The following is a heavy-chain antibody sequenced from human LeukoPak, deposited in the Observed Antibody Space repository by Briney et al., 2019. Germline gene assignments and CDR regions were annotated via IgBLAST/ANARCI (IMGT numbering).Heavy chain of an antibody. V-gene: IGHV4-4*07. D-gene: IGHD6-19*01. J-gene: IGHJ6*03. CDR2: IYTSGST. CDR3: ARDGPYVAGFCYYYYMDV. CDR1: GGSISSYY. Sequence: PSETLSLTCTVSGGSISSYYWSWIRQPAGKGLEWIGRIYTSGSTNYNPSLKSRVTMSVDTSKNQFSLKLSSVTAADTAVYYCARDGPYVAGFCYYYYMDVWGKGTTVTVSS.